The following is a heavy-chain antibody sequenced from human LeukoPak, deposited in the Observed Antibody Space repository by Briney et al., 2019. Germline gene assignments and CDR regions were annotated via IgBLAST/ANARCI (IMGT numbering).Heavy chain of an antibody. J-gene: IGHJ4*02. CDR3: ARVSSGYSGYDSFDY. CDR1: GYTFTGYY. Sequence: GASVKVSCKASGYTFTGYYMHWVRQAPGQGLEWMGWINPNSGGTNYAQKFQGWVTMTRDTSISTAYMELSRLRSDDTAVYYCARVSSGYSGYDSFDYWGQGTLVTVSS. V-gene: IGHV1-2*04. D-gene: IGHD5-12*01. CDR2: INPNSGGT.